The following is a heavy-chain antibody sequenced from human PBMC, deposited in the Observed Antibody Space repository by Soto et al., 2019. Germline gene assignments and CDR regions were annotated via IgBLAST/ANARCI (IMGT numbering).Heavy chain of an antibody. D-gene: IGHD3-10*01. CDR2: ISSSSSYI. V-gene: IGHV3-21*01. CDR3: ARAFTMVRGPKYTWFDP. CDR1: GFTFSSYS. Sequence: PGGSLRLSCAASGFTFSSYSMNWVRQAPGKGLEWVSSISSSSSYIYYADSVKGRFTISRDNAKNSLYLQMNSLRAEDTAVYYCARAFTMVRGPKYTWFDPWGQGTLVTVSS. J-gene: IGHJ5*02.